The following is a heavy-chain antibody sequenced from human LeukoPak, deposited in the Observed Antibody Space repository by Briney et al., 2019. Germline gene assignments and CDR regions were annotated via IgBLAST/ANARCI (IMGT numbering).Heavy chain of an antibody. J-gene: IGHJ4*02. CDR1: GVTFSGYS. Sequence: GGSLRLSCSASGVTFSGYSMHWVRQAPGKGLEFVSAINNNGHNTYYADSVKGRFTISRDNSKSTLCLQMSSLRPEDTAVYYCVTVTNVYDYWGQGNLVTVSS. CDR3: VTVTNVYDY. CDR2: INNNGHNT. V-gene: IGHV3-64D*09. D-gene: IGHD4-17*01.